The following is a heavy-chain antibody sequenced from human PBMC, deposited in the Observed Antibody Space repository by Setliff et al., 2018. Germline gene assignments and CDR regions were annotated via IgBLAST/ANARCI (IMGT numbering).Heavy chain of an antibody. V-gene: IGHV3-72*01. CDR3: LKGGWGATFHS. Sequence: GGSLRLSCADSGFTFSAHYMDWRRQAQGKGLEWVGRIRNKENSYTTEYADSVKGRFIISRDNSENTLYLQMNSLRAEDTAIYYCLKGGWGATFHSWGQGTLVTVSS. D-gene: IGHD1-26*01. CDR1: GFTFSAHY. CDR2: IRNKENSYTT. J-gene: IGHJ5*01.